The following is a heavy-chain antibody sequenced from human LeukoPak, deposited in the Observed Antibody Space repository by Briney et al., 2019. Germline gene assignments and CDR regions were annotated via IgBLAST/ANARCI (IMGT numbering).Heavy chain of an antibody. CDR1: GFTFSDYY. CDR2: ISSSGSTI. J-gene: IGHJ4*02. CDR3: ARDPRRSSSSGLGNDY. D-gene: IGHD6-6*01. V-gene: IGHV3-11*01. Sequence: PGGSLRLSCAASGFTFSDYYMSWIRQAPGKGLEWVSYISSSGSTIYYADSVKGRFTISRDNAKNSLYLQMNSLRAEDTAVYYCARDPRRSSSSGLGNDYWGQGTLVTVSS.